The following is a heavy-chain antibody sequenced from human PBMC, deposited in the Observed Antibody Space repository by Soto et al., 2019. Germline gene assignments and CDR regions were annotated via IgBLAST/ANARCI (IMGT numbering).Heavy chain of an antibody. V-gene: IGHV4-31*03. CDR1: GGFNSSGGYY. CDR3: AREAGYYDSSGYYSGFDY. J-gene: IGHJ4*02. CDR2: IYYSGST. D-gene: IGHD3-22*01. Sequence: ALSLTCTFPGGFNSSGGYYWSWNRQQPGKGLEWIGYIYYSGSTYYNPSLKSRVTISVDTSKNQFSLKLSSVTAADTAVYYCAREAGYYDSSGYYSGFDYWGQGTLVPVSP.